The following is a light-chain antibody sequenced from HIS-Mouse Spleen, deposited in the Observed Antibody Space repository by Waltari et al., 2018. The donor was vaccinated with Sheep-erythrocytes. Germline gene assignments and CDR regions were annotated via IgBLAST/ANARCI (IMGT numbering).Light chain of an antibody. J-gene: IGKJ5*01. CDR1: QSVSSY. CDR2: DAS. CDR3: QQRSNWPPIT. Sequence: EIVLTQSPATLSLSPWETATLSCRASQSVSSYLAWYQQKPGQAPRLLIYDASNRATGIPARFSGSGSGTDFTLTISSLEPEDFAVYYCQQRSNWPPITFGQGTRLEIK. V-gene: IGKV3-11*01.